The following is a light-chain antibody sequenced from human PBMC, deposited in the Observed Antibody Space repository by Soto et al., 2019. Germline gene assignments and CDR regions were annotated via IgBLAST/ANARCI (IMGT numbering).Light chain of an antibody. V-gene: IGKV3-15*01. CDR2: GAS. CDR3: QQYNKWPPIT. J-gene: IGKJ5*01. CDR1: QSVSSN. Sequence: EIVMTQSPATLSVSPGETFALSCRASQSVSSNLAWYQQKPGQAPRLLIFGASTRATGIPARFSGSGAGTEFTLTISSLQSEDFAVYYCQQYNKWPPITFGQGTRLEIK.